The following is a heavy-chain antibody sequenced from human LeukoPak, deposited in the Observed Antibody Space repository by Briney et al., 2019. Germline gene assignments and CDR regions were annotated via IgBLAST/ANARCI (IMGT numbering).Heavy chain of an antibody. D-gene: IGHD1-26*01. J-gene: IGHJ5*02. CDR2: INDSGST. CDR1: GGFFSGYY. CDR3: ARDDPLTESGSYYSGHGWFDP. Sequence: SETLSLTCAVYGGFFSGYYWTWIRQPPGKGLEWIGEINDSGSTNYNPSLKSRVTISVDTSKNQFSLKLSSVTAADTAVYYCARDDPLTESGSYYSGHGWFDPWGQGTLVTVSS. V-gene: IGHV4-34*01.